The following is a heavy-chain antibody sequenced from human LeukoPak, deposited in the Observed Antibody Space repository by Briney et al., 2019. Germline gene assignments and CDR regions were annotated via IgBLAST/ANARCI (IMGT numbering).Heavy chain of an antibody. CDR2: INDDGSTT. Sequence: SGGSLRLSCAASGFTFRTSWMHWVRQAPGKGLVWVSRINDDGSTTNYADSVKGRFTISRDNAKNTLYLQMNSLRAEDTAVYYCVRAIVYSAYDYLGYWGQGSLVTVSS. CDR3: VRAIVYSAYDYLGY. D-gene: IGHD5-12*01. CDR1: GFTFRTSW. V-gene: IGHV3-74*01. J-gene: IGHJ4*02.